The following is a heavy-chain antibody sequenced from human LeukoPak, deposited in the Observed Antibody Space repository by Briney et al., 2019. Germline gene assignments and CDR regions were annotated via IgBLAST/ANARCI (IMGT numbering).Heavy chain of an antibody. D-gene: IGHD3-10*01. CDR3: ARGGVYYDGSGSYYPFNY. V-gene: IGHV4-34*01. CDR2: INHSGST. J-gene: IGHJ4*02. Sequence: SETLSLTCAVYGGSFSGYYWSWIRQPPGKGLEWIGEINHSGSTNYNSSLKSRVTISVDTSKNHFSLKLSSVTAANTAVYYCARGGVYYDGSGSYYPFNYWGQGTLVTVSS. CDR1: GGSFSGYY.